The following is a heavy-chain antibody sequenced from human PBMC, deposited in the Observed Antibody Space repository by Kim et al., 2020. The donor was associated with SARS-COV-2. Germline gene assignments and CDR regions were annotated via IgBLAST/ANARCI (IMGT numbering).Heavy chain of an antibody. V-gene: IGHV1-8*01. CDR3: ARGPDYSGYTNGNYCYYALDV. CDR1: GYTFTSSD. J-gene: IGHJ6*02. Sequence: ASVKVSCKASGYTFTSSDINWVRQATGQGLEWMGWMNPNGGHTGYAQKFQGRVTMTRDTSINTAYMELSSLRSDDTAVYYCARGPDYSGYTNGNYCYYALDVWGQGTTVTVSS. CDR2: MNPNGGHT. D-gene: IGHD5-18*01.